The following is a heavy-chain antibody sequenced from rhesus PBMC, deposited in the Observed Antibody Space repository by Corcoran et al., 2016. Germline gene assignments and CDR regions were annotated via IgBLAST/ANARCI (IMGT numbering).Heavy chain of an antibody. CDR3: AADNIWTGYIDY. CDR2: IDGNSAST. D-gene: IGHD3-3*01. V-gene: IGHV4-73*01. J-gene: IGHJ4*01. CDR1: GGSISGYYY. Sequence: QVKLQQWGEGLVKPSETLSLTCAVYGGSISGYYYWSWIRQAPGKGLEWIGNIDGNSASTNYNPSLKNRVTISKDTSKNHFSLKLSSVTAADTAVYYCAADNIWTGYIDYWGQGVLVTVSS.